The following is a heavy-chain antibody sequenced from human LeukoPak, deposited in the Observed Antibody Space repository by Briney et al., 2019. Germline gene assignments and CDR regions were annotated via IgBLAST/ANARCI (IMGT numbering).Heavy chain of an antibody. J-gene: IGHJ3*02. Sequence: TGGSLRLSCAASGFTVSSNYMSWVRQAPGKGLEWVSVIYSGGSTYYADSVKGRFTISRDNSKNTLYLQMNSLRAEDTAVYYCAREIRRGYCSSTSCYSAGAFDIWGQGTMVTVSS. CDR2: IYSGGST. CDR3: AREIRRGYCSSTSCYSAGAFDI. CDR1: GFTVSSNY. D-gene: IGHD2-2*02. V-gene: IGHV3-53*01.